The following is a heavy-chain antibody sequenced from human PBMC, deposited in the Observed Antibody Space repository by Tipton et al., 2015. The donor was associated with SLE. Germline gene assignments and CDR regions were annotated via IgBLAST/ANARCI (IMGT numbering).Heavy chain of an antibody. CDR3: AGDKWGEYTASTGYFWSFDP. D-gene: IGHD3-9*01. V-gene: IGHV4-4*07. Sequence: TLSLTCTVSGGSLNNHFCSWIRQSAGKGLEWIGRVSPSGGTNYNPSLKSRVTMSVDTSRNQFSLNLSSLTAADTAVYFCAGDKWGEYTASTGYFWSFDPWGQGIPVTVSS. CDR2: VSPSGGT. J-gene: IGHJ5*02. CDR1: GGSLNNHF.